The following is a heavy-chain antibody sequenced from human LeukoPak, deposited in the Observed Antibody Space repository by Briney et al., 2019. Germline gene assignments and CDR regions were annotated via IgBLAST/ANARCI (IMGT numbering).Heavy chain of an antibody. V-gene: IGHV4-39*01. CDR2: IYYSGTT. CDR3: ARHLRGESLTSSHFDY. Sequence: PSETLSLTCTVSGGSISTSSYYWDWVRQPPGKGLEWIGSIYYSGTTYYNPSLTSRLTLSVDTSKNQFSLKLTSVTAADTDIYYCARHLRGESLTSSHFDYWGQGTLVTVSS. J-gene: IGHJ4*02. D-gene: IGHD3-9*01. CDR1: GGSISTSSYY.